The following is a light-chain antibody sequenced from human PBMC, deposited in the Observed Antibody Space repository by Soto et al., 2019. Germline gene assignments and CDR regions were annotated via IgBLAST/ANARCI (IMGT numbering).Light chain of an antibody. V-gene: IGLV2-23*02. CDR1: SSDVGYYNL. Sequence: QSALTQPASVSGSPGQSITISCTGTSSDVGYYNLVSWYQRHPGKAPKLIIYEVSKRPSGFSDRFSGSKSGNTASLTISGLQAEDEDDYYCLSYAGASTHYVFGTGTKLTVL. J-gene: IGLJ1*01. CDR2: EVS. CDR3: LSYAGASTHYV.